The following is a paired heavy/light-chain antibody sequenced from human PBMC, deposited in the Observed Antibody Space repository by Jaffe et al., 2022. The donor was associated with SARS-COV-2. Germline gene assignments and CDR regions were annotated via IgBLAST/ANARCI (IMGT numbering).Light chain of an antibody. Sequence: QSALTQPASVSGSPGQSITISCTGTSSDVIYYNYVSWYQQHPGRAPKLMIYEVSNRPSGVPDRFSGSKSGNTASLTISGLQAEDEADYYCSSYTSSSTWLFGGGTKLTVL. V-gene: IGLV2-14*01. CDR3: SSYTSSSTWL. CDR1: SSDVIYYNY. CDR2: EVS. J-gene: IGLJ3*02.
Heavy chain of an antibody. Sequence: EVQLVESGGGLVKPGGSLRLSCAASGFTFSSYSMNWVRQAPGKGLEWVSSISSSSSYIYYADSVKGRFTISRDNAKNSLYLQMNSLRAEDTAVYYCAGALRLGELSSFDYWGQGTLVTVSS. J-gene: IGHJ4*02. D-gene: IGHD3-16*02. CDR3: AGALRLGELSSFDY. CDR2: ISSSSSYI. V-gene: IGHV3-21*01. CDR1: GFTFSSYS.